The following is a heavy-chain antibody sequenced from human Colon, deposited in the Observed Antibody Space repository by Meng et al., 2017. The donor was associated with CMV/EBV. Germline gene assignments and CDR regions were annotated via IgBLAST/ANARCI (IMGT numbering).Heavy chain of an antibody. D-gene: IGHD6-25*01. CDR3: ARMSSVYGMDV. CDR2: INYSGKT. Sequence: GSLRLSCAVSGGSFSGWYWAWIRQPPGKGLEWIGEINYSGKTNYDESLKSRVTMSVDTSKNQLSLQLTSMTAADTALYYCARMSSVYGMDVWGQGTTVTVSS. CDR1: GGSFSGWY. J-gene: IGHJ6*02. V-gene: IGHV4-34*01.